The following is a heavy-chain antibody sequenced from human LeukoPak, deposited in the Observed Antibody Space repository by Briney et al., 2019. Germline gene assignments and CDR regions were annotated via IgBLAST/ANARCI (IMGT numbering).Heavy chain of an antibody. CDR1: GGSISSYY. CDR2: IYYSGTT. Sequence: SETLSLTCTVSGGSISSYYWSWSRQPPGKGLEWIGSIYYSGTTNYNPSLKSRVTILVDTSNNQFSLRLNSVTAADTAVYYCARENTMVRGAFDAFDIWGQGTMVTVSS. J-gene: IGHJ3*02. D-gene: IGHD3-10*01. V-gene: IGHV4-59*01. CDR3: ARENTMVRGAFDAFDI.